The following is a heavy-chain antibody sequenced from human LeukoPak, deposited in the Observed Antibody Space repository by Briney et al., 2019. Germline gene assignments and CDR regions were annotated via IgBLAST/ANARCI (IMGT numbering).Heavy chain of an antibody. Sequence: SETLSLTCTVSGYSISNGYYWGWIRQPPGKGLEFIGSVYHGGNTYYKASLKSRVTISLDTSKNQSSLRLSSVTAADTAVYYCARYSNYGDYYYYYTDVWGKGTTVTVSS. CDR2: VYHGGNT. D-gene: IGHD4-11*01. J-gene: IGHJ6*03. CDR1: GYSISNGYY. V-gene: IGHV4-38-2*02. CDR3: ARYSNYGDYYYYYTDV.